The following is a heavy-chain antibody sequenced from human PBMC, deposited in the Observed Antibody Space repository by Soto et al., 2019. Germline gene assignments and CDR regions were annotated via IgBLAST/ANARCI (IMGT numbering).Heavy chain of an antibody. CDR2: IIPIFGTA. CDR3: ARDLPSYGRRGPFDY. V-gene: IGHV1-69*01. J-gene: IGHJ4*02. Sequence: QVQLVQSGAEVKKPGSSVNVSCKASGGTFSSYAISWVRQAPGQGLEWMGGIIPIFGTANYAQKFQGRVTITADESTSTAYMELSSLRAEDTAVYYCARDLPSYGRRGPFDYWGQGTLVTVSS. CDR1: GGTFSSYA. D-gene: IGHD5-18*01.